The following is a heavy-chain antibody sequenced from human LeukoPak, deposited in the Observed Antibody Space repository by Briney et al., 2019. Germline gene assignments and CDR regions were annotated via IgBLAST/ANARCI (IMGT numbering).Heavy chain of an antibody. CDR1: GFTFSSYA. CDR2: IKSKTDGGTT. V-gene: IGHV3-15*01. D-gene: IGHD6-13*01. CDR3: TTFLPGIAAAVDY. J-gene: IGHJ4*02. Sequence: GGSLRLSCAATGFTFSSYAMTWVRQAPGKGLEWVGRIKSKTDGGTTDYAAPVKGRFTISRDDSKNTLYLQMNSLKTEDTAVYYCTTFLPGIAAAVDYWGQGTLVTVSS.